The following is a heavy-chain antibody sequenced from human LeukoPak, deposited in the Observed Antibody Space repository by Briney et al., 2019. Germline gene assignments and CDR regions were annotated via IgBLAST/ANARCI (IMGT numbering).Heavy chain of an antibody. Sequence: ASVKVSCKASGYTFTSYDINWVRQATGQGLEWMGWMNPNSGNTGYAQKFQGRVTMTRDTSTSTVYMELSSLRSEDTAVYYCARSPGSYSYMDVWGKGTTVTVSS. D-gene: IGHD3-10*01. J-gene: IGHJ6*03. V-gene: IGHV1-8*01. CDR1: GYTFTSYD. CDR3: ARSPGSYSYMDV. CDR2: MNPNSGNT.